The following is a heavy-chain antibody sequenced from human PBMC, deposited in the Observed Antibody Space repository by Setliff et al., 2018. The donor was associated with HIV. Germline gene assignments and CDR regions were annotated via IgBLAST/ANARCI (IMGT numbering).Heavy chain of an antibody. V-gene: IGHV1-18*01. CDR3: ARVTPHIAGLGWFYFDY. CDR2: ISVYNGNT. D-gene: IGHD6-13*01. J-gene: IGHJ4*02. CDR1: GYTFTSYG. Sequence: GASVKVSCKASGYTFTSYGITWVRQAPGQGLEWMGWISVYNGNTNYAQKVQGRVTMTTDTSTSTAYMELRSLRSDDTAVYYCARVTPHIAGLGWFYFDYWGQGTLVTSPQ.